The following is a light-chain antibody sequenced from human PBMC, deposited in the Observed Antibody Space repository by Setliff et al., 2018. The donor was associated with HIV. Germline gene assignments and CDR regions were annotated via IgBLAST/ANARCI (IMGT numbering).Light chain of an antibody. J-gene: IGLJ3*02. CDR3: QSYDSDLSGPA. CDR1: SSNIGAGHD. V-gene: IGLV1-40*01. Sequence: QSVLTQPPLVSGAPGQRVTISCTGSSSNIGAGHDVHWYQQFPGTAPKLLIYDNNNRPSGVPVRFSGSKSGTSASLAIFGLQAEDEADYYCQSYDSDLSGPAFGGGTKVTVL. CDR2: DNN.